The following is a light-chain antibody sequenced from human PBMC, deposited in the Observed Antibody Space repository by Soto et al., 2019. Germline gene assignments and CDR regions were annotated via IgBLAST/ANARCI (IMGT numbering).Light chain of an antibody. Sequence: QSVLTQPPSVSGAPGQRVTISCTGSSSNIGAGYDVHWYQQLPGTAPKLLIYGNSNRPSGVPDRFSGSKSGTSASLAITGLQVEDEADYYCQSYASSLSGHVVFGGGTKLTVL. CDR1: SSNIGAGYD. CDR2: GNS. J-gene: IGLJ2*01. V-gene: IGLV1-40*01. CDR3: QSYASSLSGHVV.